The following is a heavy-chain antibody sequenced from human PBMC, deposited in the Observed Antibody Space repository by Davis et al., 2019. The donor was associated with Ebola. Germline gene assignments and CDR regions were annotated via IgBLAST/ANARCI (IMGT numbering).Heavy chain of an antibody. V-gene: IGHV1-2*06. CDR2: INPNSGGT. CDR1: GYTFTGYY. Sequence: ASVKVSCKASGYTFTGYYIHWVRQAPRQGLEWMGRINPNSGGTNYAQKFQGRFTMTRDTSISTAYMDLTRLRSDDTAVYYCAREVGASSAYDFDYWGQGTLVTVSS. J-gene: IGHJ4*02. D-gene: IGHD3-16*01. CDR3: AREVGASSAYDFDY.